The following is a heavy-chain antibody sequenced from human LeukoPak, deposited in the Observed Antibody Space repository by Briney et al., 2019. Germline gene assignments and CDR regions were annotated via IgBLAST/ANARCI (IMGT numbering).Heavy chain of an antibody. CDR1: GFTFSSYG. CDR2: IWYDGSNK. CDR3: ARASIAAAGKFDY. V-gene: IGHV3-33*01. Sequence: PGRSLRLSCAASGFTFSSYGMHWVRQAPGKGLEWVAVIWYDGSNKYYADSVKGRFTISRDNPKNTLYLQMNSLRAEDTAVYYCARASIAAAGKFDYWGQGTLVTVSS. D-gene: IGHD6-13*01. J-gene: IGHJ4*02.